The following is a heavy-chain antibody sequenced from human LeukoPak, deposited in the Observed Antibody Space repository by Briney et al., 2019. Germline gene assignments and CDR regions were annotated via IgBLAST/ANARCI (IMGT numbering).Heavy chain of an antibody. J-gene: IGHJ4*02. CDR1: GFTFSSYA. V-gene: IGHV3-23*01. CDR3: AKKDYDILTGYTGAVDY. D-gene: IGHD3-9*01. Sequence: GGSLRLSCAASGFTFSSYAMSWVRQAPGKGLERVSAISGSGGSTYYADSVKGRFTISRDNSKNTLYLQMNSLRAEDTAVYYCAKKDYDILTGYTGAVDYWGQGTLVTVSS. CDR2: ISGSGGST.